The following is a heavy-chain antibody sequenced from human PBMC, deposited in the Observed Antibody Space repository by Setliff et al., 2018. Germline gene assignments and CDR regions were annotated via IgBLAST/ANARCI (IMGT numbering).Heavy chain of an antibody. CDR2: IIPMFGTP. D-gene: IGHD2-15*01. Sequence: SVKVSCKASGDSFNNYAISWVRQAPGQGLEWMGGIIPMFGTPAYAQKFQDRVTITTDESTSTAYMELSSLRSEDTAVYYCARGKGSGQDYWGQGTLVTVSS. CDR1: GDSFNNYA. J-gene: IGHJ4*02. V-gene: IGHV1-69*05. CDR3: ARGKGSGQDY.